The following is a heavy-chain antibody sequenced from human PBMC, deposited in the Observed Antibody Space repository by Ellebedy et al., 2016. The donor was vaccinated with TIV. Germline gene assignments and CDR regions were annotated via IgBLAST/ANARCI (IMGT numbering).Heavy chain of an antibody. Sequence: PGGSLRLSCAAPGFTFSHYWMNWVRQAPGKGLEWVAGIKQDGRERYYVDSVKGRFTISRDNAKNSLYLQMNSLRADDSAVYYCARAPHCSSASCSGNWGQGTLVAVSS. V-gene: IGHV3-7*03. J-gene: IGHJ4*02. CDR2: IKQDGRER. D-gene: IGHD2-2*01. CDR3: ARAPHCSSASCSGN. CDR1: GFTFSHYW.